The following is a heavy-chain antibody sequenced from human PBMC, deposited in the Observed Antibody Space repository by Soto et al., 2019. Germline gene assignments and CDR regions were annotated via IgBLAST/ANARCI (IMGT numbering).Heavy chain of an antibody. V-gene: IGHV1-8*01. J-gene: IGHJ5*02. D-gene: IGHD6-6*01. Sequence: ASVKVSCKASGYTFTNNDINWVRQATGKGLEWMGWMNPNSGNTGYAQKFQGRVTMTRNTSISTAYMELSSLRSEDTAVYYCTTGLRPYSSYSWFDPWGQGTLVTVSS. CDR2: MNPNSGNT. CDR1: GYTFTNND. CDR3: TTGLRPYSSYSWFDP.